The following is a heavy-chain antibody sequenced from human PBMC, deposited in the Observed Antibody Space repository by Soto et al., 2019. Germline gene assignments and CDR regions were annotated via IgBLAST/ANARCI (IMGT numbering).Heavy chain of an antibody. CDR3: ARGDYYDSSGYGVDI. V-gene: IGHV4-59*01. D-gene: IGHD3-22*01. CDR1: GGSISSYY. J-gene: IGHJ3*02. CDR2: IYYSGST. Sequence: SETLSLTCTVSGGSISSYYWSWIRQPPGKGLEWIGYIYYSGSTNYNPSLKSRVTISVDTSKNQFSLKLSSVTAADTAVYYCARGDYYDSSGYGVDIWGQGTMVT.